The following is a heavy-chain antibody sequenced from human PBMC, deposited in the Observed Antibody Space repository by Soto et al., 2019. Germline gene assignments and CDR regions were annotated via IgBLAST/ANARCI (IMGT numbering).Heavy chain of an antibody. CDR1: GGSISSSSYY. V-gene: IGHV4-39*01. CDR3: ASQYYDFWSGYYLFDY. Sequence: SETLSLTCTVSGGSISSSSYYWGWIRQPPGKGLEWIGSIYYSGSTYYNPSLKSRVTISVDTSKNQFSLKLSSVTAADTAVYYCASQYYDFWSGYYLFDYWGQGTLVTVSS. CDR2: IYYSGST. J-gene: IGHJ4*02. D-gene: IGHD3-3*01.